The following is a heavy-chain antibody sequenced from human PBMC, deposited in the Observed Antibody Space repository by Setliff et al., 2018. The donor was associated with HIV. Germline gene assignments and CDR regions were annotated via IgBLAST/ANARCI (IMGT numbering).Heavy chain of an antibody. Sequence: WVRQAPGKGLEWIGSIYHSGSTYYNPSLKSQVTIPVDMSKNEFSLKLSSVTATDTAVYYCARVRGYSYGYWFDPWGQGTLVTVSS. V-gene: IGHV4-38-2*02. D-gene: IGHD5-18*01. CDR3: ARVRGYSYGYWFDP. J-gene: IGHJ5*02. CDR2: IYHSGST.